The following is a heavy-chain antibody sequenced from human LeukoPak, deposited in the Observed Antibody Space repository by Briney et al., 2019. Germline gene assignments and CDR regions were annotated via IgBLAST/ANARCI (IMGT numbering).Heavy chain of an antibody. J-gene: IGHJ3*02. Sequence: GRSLRLSCAASGFTFDDYATHWVRQAPGKGLEWVSGISWNSGSIGYADSVKGRFTISRDNYKNTLYLQMNSLRAEDTAVYYCARESYGGEGPFDIWGQGTMVTVSS. V-gene: IGHV3-9*01. D-gene: IGHD4-23*01. CDR3: ARESYGGEGPFDI. CDR2: ISWNSGSI. CDR1: GFTFDDYA.